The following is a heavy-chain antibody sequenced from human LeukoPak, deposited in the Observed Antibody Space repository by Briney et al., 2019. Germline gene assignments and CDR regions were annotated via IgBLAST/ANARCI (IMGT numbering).Heavy chain of an antibody. D-gene: IGHD3-10*01. CDR2: ISGSVGGT. J-gene: IGHJ5*01. Sequence: GGSLRLSCAPSGLTFRSYALSWVRQAPGEGLEWVSVISGSVGGTYNADSVKVPFTISRENSKNTLYLQMINLGVEDTAVYYCTSLHGLWFGESDLLPHFESWGQGTLVIVSS. V-gene: IGHV3-23*01. CDR1: GLTFRSYA. CDR3: TSLHGLWFGESDLLPHFES.